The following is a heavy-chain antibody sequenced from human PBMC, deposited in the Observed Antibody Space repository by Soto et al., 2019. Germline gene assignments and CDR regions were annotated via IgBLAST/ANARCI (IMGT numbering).Heavy chain of an antibody. CDR3: VREDGKVGTNSAFDY. CDR1: VFTFSTYT. CDR2: INGRGNYI. D-gene: IGHD1-26*01. J-gene: IGHJ4*02. Sequence: GGSLRLSCASSVFTFSTYTMNWVRQAPGKGLEWVSSINGRGNYIYYAESVKGRFTISRDNAKNSLYLQMDRLRAEDTALYYCVREDGKVGTNSAFDYWGLGALVTVSS. V-gene: IGHV3-21*01.